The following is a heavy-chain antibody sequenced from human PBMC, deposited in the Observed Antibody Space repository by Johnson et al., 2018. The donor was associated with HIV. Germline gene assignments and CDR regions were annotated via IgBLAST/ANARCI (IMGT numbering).Heavy chain of an antibody. Sequence: QVQLVESGGGVVQPGKSLTLSCVASGLSFSNFGIHWVRQAPGKGLEWVAVISYDGSNKYYADSVKGRFTISRDNSKNTLYLQMNSLRAEDTAVYYCARGLRSGIVVVYDAFDIWGQGTMVTVSS. CDR3: ARGLRSGIVVVYDAFDI. J-gene: IGHJ3*02. CDR2: ISYDGSNK. V-gene: IGHV3-30*03. CDR1: GLSFSNFG. D-gene: IGHD3-22*01.